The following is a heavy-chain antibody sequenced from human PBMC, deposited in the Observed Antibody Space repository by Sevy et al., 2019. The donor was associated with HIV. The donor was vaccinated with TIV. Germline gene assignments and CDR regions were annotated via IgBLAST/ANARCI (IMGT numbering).Heavy chain of an antibody. CDR2: INPNSGGT. Sequence: ASVKVSCKASGYTFTGYYMHWVRQAPGQGLEWMGWINPNSGGTNYAQKFQGRVTMTRDTSISTAYMELSRLRSDDTAVYYCAREGIAAAGTNYYYMDVWGKGTTVTVSS. V-gene: IGHV1-2*02. D-gene: IGHD6-13*01. CDR3: AREGIAAAGTNYYYMDV. J-gene: IGHJ6*03. CDR1: GYTFTGYY.